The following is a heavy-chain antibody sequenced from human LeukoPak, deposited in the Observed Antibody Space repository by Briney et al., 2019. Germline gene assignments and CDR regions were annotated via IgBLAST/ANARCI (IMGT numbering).Heavy chain of an antibody. CDR2: INSDGRNI. CDR3: AKSPGPMPASTIYYFDH. V-gene: IGHV3-74*01. D-gene: IGHD5-24*01. Sequence: GGSLRLSCAASGFTFSSHWMHWVRQAPGKGLVWVSRINSDGRNINYADSVLGRFTISRDNSKNTLYLQMNNLRADDTAVYYCAKSPGPMPASTIYYFDHWGQGALVTVSA. CDR1: GFTFSSHW. J-gene: IGHJ4*02.